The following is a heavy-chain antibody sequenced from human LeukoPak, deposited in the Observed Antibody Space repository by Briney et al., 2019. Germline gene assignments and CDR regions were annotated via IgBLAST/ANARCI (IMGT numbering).Heavy chain of an antibody. V-gene: IGHV4-59*08. CDR3: ARHGCSSTSCYSYYYGMDV. CDR2: LSYSGST. J-gene: IGHJ6*02. CDR1: GGSISSYY. Sequence: PSKTLSLTCTVSGGSISSYYWSWIRQPPGKGLECIGYLSYSGSTNYNPSLKSRVTISVDTSKNQFSLKLSSVTAADTAVYYCARHGCSSTSCYSYYYGMDVWGQGTTVTVSS. D-gene: IGHD2-2*01.